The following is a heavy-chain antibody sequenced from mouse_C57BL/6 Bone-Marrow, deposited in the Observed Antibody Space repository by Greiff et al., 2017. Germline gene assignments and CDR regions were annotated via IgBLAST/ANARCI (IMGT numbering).Heavy chain of an antibody. D-gene: IGHD4-1*01. V-gene: IGHV1-50*01. Sequence: QVQLQQPGAELVKPGASVKLSCKASGYTFTSYWMQWVKQRPGQGLEWIGEIDPSDSYTNYNQKFKGKATLTVDTSSSTAYMQLSSLTSEDSAVYYCARLGRGYFDYWAKAPLSQSPQ. CDR1: GYTFTSYW. CDR3: ARLGRGYFDY. J-gene: IGHJ2*01. CDR2: IDPSDSYT.